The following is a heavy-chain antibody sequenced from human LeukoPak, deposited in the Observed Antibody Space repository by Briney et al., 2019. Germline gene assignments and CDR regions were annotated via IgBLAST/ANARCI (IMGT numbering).Heavy chain of an antibody. D-gene: IGHD6-6*01. J-gene: IGHJ4*02. CDR2: INHSGST. CDR3: ARGSWSSSIDY. V-gene: IGHV4-34*01. CDR1: GGSFSGYY. Sequence: SETLSLTCAVYGGSFSGYYWSWIRQPPGKGLEWIGEINHSGSTNYNPSLKSRVTIPVDTSKNQFSLKLSSVTAADTAVYYCARGSWSSSIDYWGQGTLVTVSS.